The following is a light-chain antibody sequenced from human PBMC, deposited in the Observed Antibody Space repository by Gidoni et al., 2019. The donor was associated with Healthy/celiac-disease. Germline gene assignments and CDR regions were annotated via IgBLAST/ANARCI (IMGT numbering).Light chain of an antibody. CDR1: QSVSSY. CDR3: QQRSNCHIT. V-gene: IGKV3-11*01. J-gene: IGKJ5*01. Sequence: EIVLTQSPATLSLSPGERATLSCRASQSVSSYLAWYQQKPGQAPRLLIYDASNRATGIPARFSGSGSGTDFTLTISSLEPEDFAVYYCQQRSNCHITFXXXTRLEIK. CDR2: DAS.